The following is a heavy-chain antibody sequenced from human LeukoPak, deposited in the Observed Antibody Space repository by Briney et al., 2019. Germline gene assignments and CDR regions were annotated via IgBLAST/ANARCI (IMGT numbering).Heavy chain of an antibody. CDR3: TRGNFYSFDY. CDR2: IFYSGST. D-gene: IGHD1-7*01. CDR1: GGSISTSSYY. Sequence: PSETLSLTCTVSGGSISTSSYYWGWVRQPPGKGLEWIGNIFYSGSTYYSPSLKSRVTISLDTSRNQFSLKLSSVTAADTAVYYCTRGNFYSFDYWGQGTLVTVSS. J-gene: IGHJ4*02. V-gene: IGHV4-39*01.